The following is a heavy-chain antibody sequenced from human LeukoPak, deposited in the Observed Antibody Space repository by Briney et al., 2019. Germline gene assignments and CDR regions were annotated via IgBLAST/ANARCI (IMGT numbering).Heavy chain of an antibody. D-gene: IGHD3-9*01. CDR3: ARDSVTVLTPDNWYFDL. CDR1: GFTFRSHD. J-gene: IGHJ2*01. V-gene: IGHV3-21*01. Sequence: PGGSLRLSCVASGFTFRSHDMNWVRQAPGKGLEWVSSISSSSSYIYYGDSVKGRFTTSRDNAKKSLYLQMNSLRAEDTAVYYCARDSVTVLTPDNWYFDLWGRGTLVTVSS. CDR2: ISSSSSYI.